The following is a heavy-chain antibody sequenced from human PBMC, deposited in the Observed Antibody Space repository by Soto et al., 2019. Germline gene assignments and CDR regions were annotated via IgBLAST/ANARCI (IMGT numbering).Heavy chain of an antibody. Sequence: PGGSLRLSCAASGFIFSSYGMHWVRQAPGKGLEWVAVIWYDGSNKYYGDSVKGRFTISRDNSKNTLYLQMNSLRAEDTAVYYCARDEYYYYGMDVLGQGTTVNVYS. J-gene: IGHJ6*02. CDR2: IWYDGSNK. V-gene: IGHV3-33*01. CDR1: GFIFSSYG. CDR3: ARDEYYYYGMDV.